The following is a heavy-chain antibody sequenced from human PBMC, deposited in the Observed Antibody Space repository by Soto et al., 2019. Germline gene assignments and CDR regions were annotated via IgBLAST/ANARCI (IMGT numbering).Heavy chain of an antibody. Sequence: GGSLRLSCAASGFTFSSYAMHWVRQAPGKGLEWVAVISYDGSNKYYADSVKGRFTISRDNSKNTLYLQMNSLRAEDTAVYYCARELGARGYSYGYYYYYGMDVWGQGTTVTVSS. CDR1: GFTFSSYA. J-gene: IGHJ6*02. D-gene: IGHD5-18*01. V-gene: IGHV3-30-3*01. CDR2: ISYDGSNK. CDR3: ARELGARGYSYGYYYYYGMDV.